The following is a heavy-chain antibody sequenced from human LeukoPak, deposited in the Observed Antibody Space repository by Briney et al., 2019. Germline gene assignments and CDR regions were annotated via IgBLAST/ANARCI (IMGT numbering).Heavy chain of an antibody. Sequence: SVKVSCKASGGTFSSHAISWVRQAPGQGLEWMGRIIPIFGTANYAQKFQGRVTITTDESTSTAYMELSSLRSEDTAVYYCAGSRDGYNLRGLYYFDYWGQGTLVTVSS. D-gene: IGHD5-24*01. CDR2: IIPIFGTA. CDR3: AGSRDGYNLRGLYYFDY. V-gene: IGHV1-69*05. J-gene: IGHJ4*02. CDR1: GGTFSSHA.